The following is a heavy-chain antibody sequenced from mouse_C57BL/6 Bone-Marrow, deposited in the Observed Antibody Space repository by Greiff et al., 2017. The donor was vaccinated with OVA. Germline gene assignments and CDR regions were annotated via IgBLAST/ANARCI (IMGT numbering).Heavy chain of an antibody. D-gene: IGHD1-1*01. CDR3: ARSGEFITTVVATPYWYFDV. J-gene: IGHJ1*03. CDR2: INPGSGGT. V-gene: IGHV1-54*01. CDR1: GYAFTNYL. Sequence: VQRVESGAELVRPGTSVKVSCKASGYAFTNYLIEWVKQRPGQGLEWIGVINPGSGGTNYNEKFKGKATLTADKSSSTAYMQLSSLTSEDSAVYYCARSGEFITTVVATPYWYFDVWGTGTTVTVSS.